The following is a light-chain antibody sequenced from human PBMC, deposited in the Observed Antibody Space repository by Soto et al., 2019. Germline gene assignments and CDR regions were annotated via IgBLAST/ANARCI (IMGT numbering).Light chain of an antibody. V-gene: IGKV3-20*01. CDR3: PQCGSSLLT. J-gene: IGKJ4*01. Sequence: EIVLTQSPGTLSLSPGERATLSCRASQSVSSSYLAWYQQKPGQAPRLLIYNTSSRATGIPDRFSGSGSRTDFTLISCRLELEDFAVYYFPQCGSSLLTFGGGTKVEIK. CDR2: NTS. CDR1: QSVSSSY.